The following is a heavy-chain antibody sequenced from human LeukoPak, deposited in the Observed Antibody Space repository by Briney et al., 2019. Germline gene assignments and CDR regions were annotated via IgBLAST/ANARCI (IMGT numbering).Heavy chain of an antibody. J-gene: IGHJ6*02. CDR2: IYTSGST. CDR1: GGSISSYY. CDR3: ARVRMARFYYGMDV. Sequence: PSETLSPTCTVSGGSISSYYWSWIRQPAGKGLEWIGRIYTSGSTNYNPSLKSRVTMSVDTSKNQFSLKLSSVTAADTAVYYCARVRMARFYYGMDVWGQGTTVTVSS. V-gene: IGHV4-4*07. D-gene: IGHD3-3*01.